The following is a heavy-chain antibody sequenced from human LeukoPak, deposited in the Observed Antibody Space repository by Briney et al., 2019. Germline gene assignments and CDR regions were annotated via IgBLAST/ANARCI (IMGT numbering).Heavy chain of an antibody. V-gene: IGHV4-59*01. CDR3: ARDTAGYLDY. CDR2: IYYSGST. Sequence: MPSETLSLTCTVSGGSISSYYWSWIRQPPGKGLEWIGYIYYSGSTNYNPSLKSRVTISVDTSKNQFSLKLSSVTAADTAVYYCARDTAGYLDYWGQGTLVTVSS. J-gene: IGHJ4*02. CDR1: GGSISSYY.